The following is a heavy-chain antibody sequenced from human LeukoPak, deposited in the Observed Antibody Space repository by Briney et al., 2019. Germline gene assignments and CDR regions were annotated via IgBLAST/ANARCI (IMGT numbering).Heavy chain of an antibody. D-gene: IGHD2-2*01. CDR2: ITGSGNAI. Sequence: GGSLRLSCAASGFSFSSYSMNWVRQAPGKGLEWVSHITGSGNAIHYTDSVKGRFTISRYNAKNALYLQMNSLRAEDTAVYFCARDYLYAFDYWGQGTLVTVPS. CDR1: GFSFSSYS. CDR3: ARDYLYAFDY. V-gene: IGHV3-48*01. J-gene: IGHJ4*02.